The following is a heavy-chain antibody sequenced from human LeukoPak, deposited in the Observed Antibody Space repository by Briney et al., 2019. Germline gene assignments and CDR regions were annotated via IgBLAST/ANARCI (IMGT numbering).Heavy chain of an antibody. Sequence: NPSPTLAIPYALKGDGESKSIDVGNWSIHSQSRGLEWLGRTYYRSKWYNDYAVSVKSRITINPDTSKNQFSLQLNSVTPEDTAVYYCAQGKWYFGLWGRGNLVTVSS. V-gene: IGHV6-1*01. J-gene: IGHJ2*01. CDR2: TYYRSKWYN. CDR3: AQGKWYFGL. CDR1: GDGESKSIDV.